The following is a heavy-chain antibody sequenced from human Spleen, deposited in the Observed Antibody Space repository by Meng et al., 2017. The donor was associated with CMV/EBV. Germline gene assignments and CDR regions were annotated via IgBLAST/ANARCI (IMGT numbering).Heavy chain of an antibody. V-gene: IGHV1-2*02. D-gene: IGHD3-9*01. CDR2: IRPNNGDT. CDR3: ARDYDWGADY. Sequence: VSCKTSGYFFRDHFMHWVRQAPGQGLEWMGWIRPNNGDTNYAQDFRGRITVTSDSSFNTVYMELSRLTSDDTAVYYCARDYDWGADYWGQGTLVTVSS. J-gene: IGHJ4*02. CDR1: GYFFRDHF.